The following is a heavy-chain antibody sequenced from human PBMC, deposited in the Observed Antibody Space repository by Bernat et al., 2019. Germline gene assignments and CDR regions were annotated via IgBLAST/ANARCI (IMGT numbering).Heavy chain of an antibody. CDR2: ITSDGSDA. J-gene: IGHJ4*02. V-gene: IGHV3-74*01. D-gene: IGHD3-10*01. CDR3: ARDRGGMGDY. Sequence: EVQLVESGGCLVQPGGSLRLSCAASGFIFTAYDMHWVRQAPGKGLVWVSLITSDGSDATYADSVKGRFTLSRDNANNTLYLQMNSLRAEDTAVDCCARDRGGMGDYWGQGTLVTVSS. CDR1: GFIFTAYD.